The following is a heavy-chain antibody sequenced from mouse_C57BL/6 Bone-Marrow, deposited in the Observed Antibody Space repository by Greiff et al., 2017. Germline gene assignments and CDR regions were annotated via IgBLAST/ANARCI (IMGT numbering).Heavy chain of an antibody. Sequence: EVMLVESGGDLVKPGGSLQLSCAASGFTFSSSGMSWVRQTPDKRLEWVATISSGGSYTYYPDSVKGRFTISRDNAKNTLYLQMSSLKSEDTAMYYCARQGEVNTTVVHSFAYWGQADLDTVSA. CDR1: GFTFSSSG. V-gene: IGHV5-6*01. CDR2: ISSGGSYT. J-gene: IGHJ3*01. CDR3: ARQGEVNTTVVHSFAY. D-gene: IGHD1-1*01.